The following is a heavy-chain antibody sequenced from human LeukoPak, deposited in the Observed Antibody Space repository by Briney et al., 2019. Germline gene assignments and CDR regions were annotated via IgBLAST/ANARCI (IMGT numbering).Heavy chain of an antibody. J-gene: IGHJ4*02. CDR3: ARVEEWELLHFDY. Sequence: SGTLSLTCAVSGVSISSSNWWSWVRQPPGKGLEWIGEIYHSGSTNYNPSLKSRVTISVDKSKNQFSLKLSSVTAADTAVYYCARVEEWELLHFDYWGQGTLVTVSS. CDR1: GVSISSSNW. D-gene: IGHD1-26*01. CDR2: IYHSGST. V-gene: IGHV4-4*02.